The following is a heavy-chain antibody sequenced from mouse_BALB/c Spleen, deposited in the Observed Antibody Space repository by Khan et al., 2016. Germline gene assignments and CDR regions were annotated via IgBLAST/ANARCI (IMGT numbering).Heavy chain of an antibody. D-gene: IGHD1-1*01. J-gene: IGHJ2*01. V-gene: IGHV1S135*01. CDR2: IDPYNGGT. Sequence: VQLKQSGPELVKPGASVKVSCKASDYAFTSYNMYWVKQSHGKSLECIGYIDPYNGGTNYNQKFKGKATLTVEKSSSTAYMHLNSLTSEDSAVYYCAREGITTVVSKGLDYWGQGTTLTVSS. CDR3: AREGITTVVSKGLDY. CDR1: DYAFTSYN.